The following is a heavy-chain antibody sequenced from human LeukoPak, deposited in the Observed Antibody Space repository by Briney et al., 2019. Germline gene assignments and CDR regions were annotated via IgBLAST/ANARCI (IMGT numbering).Heavy chain of an antibody. V-gene: IGHV4-31*03. D-gene: IGHD3-16*02. CDR2: IYYSGST. Sequence: SETLSLTCTVSGGSISSGGYYWSWIRQHPGKGLEWIGYIYYSGSTYYNPSLKSRVTISVDTSKNQFSLKLSSVTAADTAVYYCAREVMITFGGVIGNNWFDPWGQGTLVTVSS. CDR1: GGSISSGGYY. CDR3: AREVMITFGGVIGNNWFDP. J-gene: IGHJ5*02.